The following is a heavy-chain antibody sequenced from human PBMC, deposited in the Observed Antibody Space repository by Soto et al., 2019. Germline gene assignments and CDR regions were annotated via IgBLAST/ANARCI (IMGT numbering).Heavy chain of an antibody. CDR3: ASMLDHYYFDY. J-gene: IGHJ4*02. CDR2: IIPIFGTA. D-gene: IGHD1-1*01. Sequence: QVQLLRLGAGVKRLGSWVRVSGRASGGTFSGYAISWWGRPPGQGLEWMGGIIPIFGTADYAQKFQGRVTITADESTSTAYMELSSLRSEDTAVYYCASMLDHYYFDYWGQGTLVTVSS. CDR1: GGTFSGYA. V-gene: IGHV1-69*12.